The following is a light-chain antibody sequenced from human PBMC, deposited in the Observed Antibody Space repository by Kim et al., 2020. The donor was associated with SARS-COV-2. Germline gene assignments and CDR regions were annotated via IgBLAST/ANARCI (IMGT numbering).Light chain of an antibody. V-gene: IGKV3-11*01. Sequence: LAPRESATLSGRASQSVSSYLAWYQQKPGQAPRLLIYDASNRATGIPARFSGSGSGTDFTLTISSLEPEDFAVYYCQQRSNWPPYTFGQGTKLEI. J-gene: IGKJ2*01. CDR2: DAS. CDR1: QSVSSY. CDR3: QQRSNWPPYT.